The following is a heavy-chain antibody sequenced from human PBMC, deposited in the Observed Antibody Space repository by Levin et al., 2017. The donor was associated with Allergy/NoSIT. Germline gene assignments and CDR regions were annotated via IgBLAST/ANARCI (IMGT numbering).Heavy chain of an antibody. Sequence: GGSLRLSCAASGFTFSSYAMSWVRQAPGKGLEWVSAISGSGGSTYYADSVKGRFTISRDNSKNTLYLQMNSLRAEDTAVYYCAKEGYDEYSSSSAIDYWGQGTLVTVSS. J-gene: IGHJ4*02. CDR3: AKEGYDEYSSSSAIDY. CDR2: ISGSGGST. V-gene: IGHV3-23*01. D-gene: IGHD6-6*01. CDR1: GFTFSSYA.